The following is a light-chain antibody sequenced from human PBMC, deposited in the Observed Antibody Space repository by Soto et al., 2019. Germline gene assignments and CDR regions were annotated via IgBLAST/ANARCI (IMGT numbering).Light chain of an antibody. CDR3: QQYGTSHT. Sequence: VFTQSPGTLSLSPGERATLSFRASQSLTSRYLGWYQQKPGQAPRLLIYGASSRATGIPDRFSGSGSGTDFTLTISRLETEDFAVYYCQQYGTSHTFGGGTKVDI. J-gene: IGKJ4*01. V-gene: IGKV3-20*01. CDR2: GAS. CDR1: QSLTSRY.